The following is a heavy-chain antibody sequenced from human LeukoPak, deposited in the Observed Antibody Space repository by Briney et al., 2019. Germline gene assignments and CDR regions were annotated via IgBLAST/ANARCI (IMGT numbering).Heavy chain of an antibody. CDR2: IRYDGSNK. CDR3: AKDVEWELLPSDAFDI. CDR1: GFTFSSYG. V-gene: IGHV3-30*02. J-gene: IGHJ3*02. D-gene: IGHD1-26*01. Sequence: GGSLRLSCAASGFTFSSYGMHWVRQAPGKGLEWVAFIRYDGSNKYCADSVKGRFTISRDNSKNTLYLQMNSLRAEDTAVYYCAKDVEWELLPSDAFDIWGQGTMVTVSS.